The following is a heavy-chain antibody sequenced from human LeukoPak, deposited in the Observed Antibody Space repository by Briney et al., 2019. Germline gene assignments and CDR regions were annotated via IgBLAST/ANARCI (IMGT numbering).Heavy chain of an antibody. CDR3: ARDRANGVCFDY. CDR1: GYTFTSYD. Sequence: ASVKVSCKASGYTFTSYDINWVRQATGQGLEWMGWMNPNSGNTGYAQKFRGRVTMTRNTSISTAYMELSSLRSEDTAVYYCARDRANGVCFDYWGQGTLVTVSS. CDR2: MNPNSGNT. J-gene: IGHJ4*02. V-gene: IGHV1-8*01. D-gene: IGHD2-8*01.